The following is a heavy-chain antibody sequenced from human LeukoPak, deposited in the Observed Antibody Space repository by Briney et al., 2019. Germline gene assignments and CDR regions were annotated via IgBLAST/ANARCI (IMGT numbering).Heavy chain of an antibody. Sequence: GGSLRLSCAASGFTFSSYAMSWVRQAPGKGLEWVSAISGSGGSTYYADSVKGRFTISRDNSKNTLYLQMNSLRAEDTAVYYCANGIAVAGPTEVYYYYGMDVWGQGTTVTVSS. D-gene: IGHD6-19*01. CDR3: ANGIAVAGPTEVYYYYGMDV. J-gene: IGHJ6*02. V-gene: IGHV3-23*01. CDR1: GFTFSSYA. CDR2: ISGSGGST.